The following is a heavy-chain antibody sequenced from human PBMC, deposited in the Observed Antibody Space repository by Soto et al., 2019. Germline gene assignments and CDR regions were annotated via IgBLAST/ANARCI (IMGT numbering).Heavy chain of an antibody. Sequence: PGGSLRLSCVASGFTFSSYGMHWVRQAPGKGLEWVAFISKDGSNKHYADSVKGRFTISRDNSKNTLYLQMNSLRAEDTAVSYCAKDQYYYDGSGYYRLIDYWGQGTLVTVSS. CDR1: GFTFSSYG. D-gene: IGHD3-22*01. V-gene: IGHV3-30*18. J-gene: IGHJ4*02. CDR3: AKDQYYYDGSGYYRLIDY. CDR2: ISKDGSNK.